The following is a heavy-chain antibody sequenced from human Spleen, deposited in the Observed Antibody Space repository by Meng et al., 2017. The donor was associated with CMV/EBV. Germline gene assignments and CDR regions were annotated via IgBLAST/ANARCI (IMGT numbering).Heavy chain of an antibody. CDR2: ISYDGSHQ. D-gene: IGHD6-13*01. V-gene: IGHV3-30*04. CDR3: AGEHIAATGFNWFDP. J-gene: IGHJ5*02. Sequence: SGFTCSSYTVHWIRQPPGEGLEWVAVISYDGSHQYYADSVKGRFTISRDNSKNTLYLQMNSLRDEDTAVYYCAGEHIAATGFNWFDPWGQGTLVTVSS. CDR1: GFTCSSYT.